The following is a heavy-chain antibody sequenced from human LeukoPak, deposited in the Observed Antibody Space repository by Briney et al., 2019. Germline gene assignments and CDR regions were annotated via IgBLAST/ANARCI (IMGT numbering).Heavy chain of an antibody. D-gene: IGHD2-2*01. CDR1: GYTFTGYY. J-gene: IGHJ4*02. V-gene: IGHV1-2*02. CDR3: ARVPIVVVPAAKGGY. Sequence: ASVKVSCKASGYTFTGYYMHWVRQAPGQGLEWMGWINPNSGGTNYAQKFQGRVTMTRDTSISTAYMELSRLRSDDTAVYYCARVPIVVVPAAKGGYWGQGTLVTVSS. CDR2: INPNSGGT.